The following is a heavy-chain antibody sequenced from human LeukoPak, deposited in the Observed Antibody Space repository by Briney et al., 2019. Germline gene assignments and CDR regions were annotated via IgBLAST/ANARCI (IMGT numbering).Heavy chain of an antibody. CDR3: ARDYPLGGSPGVNWFDP. Sequence: SETLSLTCTVSGGSITSYYWSWIRQPPGKGLEWIAYIYYSGNTKYNPSLKSRVTISVDTSKNQFSLKLSSVTAADTAVYYCARDYPLGGSPGVNWFDPWGQGTLVTVSS. J-gene: IGHJ5*02. V-gene: IGHV4-59*12. CDR2: IYYSGNT. CDR1: GGSITSYY. D-gene: IGHD1-26*01.